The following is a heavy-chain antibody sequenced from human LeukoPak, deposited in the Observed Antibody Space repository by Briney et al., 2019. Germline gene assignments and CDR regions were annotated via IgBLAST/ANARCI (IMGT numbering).Heavy chain of an antibody. J-gene: IGHJ6*03. D-gene: IGHD4-11*01. V-gene: IGHV3-33*06. Sequence: GGTLRLFCAASRFIFRSYGMHGVRQAPGKGLEGVAVIWYDGSKKYYADSVTGRFTISRDNSKNTLYLQMNSLRAEDTAVYYCAKDLVATVTTHYYYYMDVWGKGTTVTVSS. CDR3: AKDLVATVTTHYYYYMDV. CDR1: RFIFRSYG. CDR2: IWYDGSKK.